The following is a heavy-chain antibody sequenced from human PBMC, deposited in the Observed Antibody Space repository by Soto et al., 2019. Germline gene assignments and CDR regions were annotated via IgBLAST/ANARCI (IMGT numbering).Heavy chain of an antibody. CDR3: AATYYYDSSGYNYYYYGMDV. D-gene: IGHD3-22*01. Sequence: QMQLVQSGPEVKKPGTSVKVSCKASGFTFTSSAVQWVRQARGQRLEWIGWVVVGSGNTNYAQKFQERVTITRDMSTSTAYMELSSLRSEDTAVYYCAATYYYDSSGYNYYYYGMDVWGQGTTVTVS. CDR2: VVVGSGNT. CDR1: GFTFTSSA. J-gene: IGHJ6*02. V-gene: IGHV1-58*01.